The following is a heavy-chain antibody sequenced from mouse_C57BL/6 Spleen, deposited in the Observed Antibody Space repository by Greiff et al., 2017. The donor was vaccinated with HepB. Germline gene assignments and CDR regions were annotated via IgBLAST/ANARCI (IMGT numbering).Heavy chain of an antibody. Sequence: EVMLVESGPGMVKPSQSLSLTCTVTGYSITSGYDWHWIRHFPGNKLEWMGYISYSGSTNYNPSLKSRISITHDTSKNHFFLKLNSVTTEDTATYYCARGVTGAWFAYWGQGTLVTVSA. CDR2: ISYSGST. CDR3: ARGVTGAWFAY. J-gene: IGHJ3*01. CDR1: GYSITSGYD. V-gene: IGHV3-1*01. D-gene: IGHD2-1*01.